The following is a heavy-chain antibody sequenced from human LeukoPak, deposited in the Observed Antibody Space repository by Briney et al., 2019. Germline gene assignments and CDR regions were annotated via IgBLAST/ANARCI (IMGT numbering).Heavy chain of an antibody. CDR1: GFSFSSYW. CDR2: ISRDGSTT. CDR3: GREGAAVLTQVDY. D-gene: IGHD3-10*01. V-gene: IGHV3-74*01. Sequence: GGSLRLSCAASGFSFSSYWMQWVRQAPGKGLVWVSRISRDGSTTSYADSVRGRFPISRDNAKNTLYLQMNSLRAEDTAVYYCGREGAAVLTQVDYWGQGTLVTVAS. J-gene: IGHJ4*02.